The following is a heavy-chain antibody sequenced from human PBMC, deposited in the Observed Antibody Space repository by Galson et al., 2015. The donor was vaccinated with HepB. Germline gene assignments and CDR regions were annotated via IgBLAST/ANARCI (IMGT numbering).Heavy chain of an antibody. CDR2: ISGSSGGT. J-gene: IGHJ5*01. Sequence: SLRLSCAASGFTFSSYAMTWVCQTPVKGLEWVSSISGSSGGTYYADSVKGRFTIPRDNSKNTLYLQINSLRAEDTAIYYCAKNIRVLPKNWFDSWGQGTLVTVSS. CDR3: AKNIRVLPKNWFDS. CDR1: GFTFSSYA. D-gene: IGHD3-10*01. V-gene: IGHV3-23*01.